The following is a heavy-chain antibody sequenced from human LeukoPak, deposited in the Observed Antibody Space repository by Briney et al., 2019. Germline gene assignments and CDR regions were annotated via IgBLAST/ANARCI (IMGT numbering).Heavy chain of an antibody. D-gene: IGHD1-26*01. CDR3: AKWELYSGFYYIDY. J-gene: IGHJ4*02. CDR2: ISGSGGST. V-gene: IGHV3-23*01. Sequence: GGSLRLSCAASGFPFSSYAMSWVRQAPGKGLEWVSGISGSGGSTYYADSVKGRFTISRDNSKNTLYLQMNSLRAEDTAVYYCAKWELYSGFYYIDYWGQGTLATVSS. CDR1: GFPFSSYA.